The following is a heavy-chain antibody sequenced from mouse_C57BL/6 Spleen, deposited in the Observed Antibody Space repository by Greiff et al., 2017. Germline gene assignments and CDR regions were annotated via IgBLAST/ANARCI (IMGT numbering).Heavy chain of an antibody. CDR1: GYTFTSYW. J-gene: IGHJ4*01. D-gene: IGHD4-1*01. CDR2: IHPNSGST. CDR3: ARVPPPGTGYYAMDY. V-gene: IGHV1-64*01. Sequence: QVQLQQPGAELVKPGASVKLSCKASGYTFTSYWMHWVKQRPGQGLEWIGMIHPNSGSTNYNEKFKSKATLTVDKSSSTAYMQLSSLASEDSAFYYCARVPPPGTGYYAMDYWGQGASVTV.